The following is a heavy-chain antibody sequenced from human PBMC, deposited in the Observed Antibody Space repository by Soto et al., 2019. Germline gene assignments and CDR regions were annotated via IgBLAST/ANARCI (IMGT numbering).Heavy chain of an antibody. Sequence: SETLSLTCTVSGGSIRSGDYYWSWIRQPPGKGLEWIGYIYYSGTTYYNPSLKSRVAISVDTSKNQFSLKLSSVTAAYTAVYYCDRGPTYYNAYRGGFDTWGQGTLVTGS. CDR3: DRGPTYYNAYRGGFDT. J-gene: IGHJ5*02. D-gene: IGHD3-10*01. CDR1: GGSIRSGDYY. V-gene: IGHV4-30-4*02. CDR2: IYYSGTT.